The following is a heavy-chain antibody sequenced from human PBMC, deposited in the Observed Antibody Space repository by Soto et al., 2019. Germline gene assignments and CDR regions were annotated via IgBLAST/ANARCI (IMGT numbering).Heavy chain of an antibody. J-gene: IGHJ4*02. D-gene: IGHD3-22*01. CDR1: GGTSSYA. Sequence: QVQLVQSGAEVKKPGSSVRVSCRASGGTSSYAINSVRQAPGQGLEWMGGIIPIFGTTKYAQKFLGRLTITADKSALTAYMERSDLRSEDTAIYYCASKNYYDSSGYPYYFDHWGRGTLVTVSS. CDR3: ASKNYYDSSGYPYYFDH. V-gene: IGHV1-69*06. CDR2: IIPIFGTT.